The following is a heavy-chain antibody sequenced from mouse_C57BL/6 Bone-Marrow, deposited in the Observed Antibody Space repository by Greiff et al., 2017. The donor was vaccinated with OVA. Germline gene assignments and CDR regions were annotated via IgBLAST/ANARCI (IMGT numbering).Heavy chain of an antibody. CDR3: ARSDYYGSSYPDD. D-gene: IGHD1-1*01. J-gene: IGHJ2*01. CDR2: IDPANGKT. Sequence: VQLQQSVAELVRPGASVKLSCTASGFNIKNTYMHWVKQRPEQGLEWIGRIDPANGKTKYDPKFQGKATITADKSSNTAYLLLSSLTSEDTAIYSGARSDYYGSSYPDDWGKGTTLTVSS. CDR1: GFNIKNTY. V-gene: IGHV14-3*01.